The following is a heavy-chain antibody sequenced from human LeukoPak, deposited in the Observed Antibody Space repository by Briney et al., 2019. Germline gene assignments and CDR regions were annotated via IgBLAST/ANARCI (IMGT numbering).Heavy chain of an antibody. CDR3: ARDRWKGYCSGGSCQKTFDI. D-gene: IGHD2-15*01. CDR2: IYTSGST. J-gene: IGHJ3*02. CDR1: GGSISSYY. V-gene: IGHV4-4*07. Sequence: SETLSLTCTVSGGSISSYYWSWFRQPAGKGLEWIGRIYTSGSTNYNPSLKSRVTMSVDTSKNQFSLKLSSVTAADTAVYYCARDRWKGYCSGGSCQKTFDIWGQGTMVTVSS.